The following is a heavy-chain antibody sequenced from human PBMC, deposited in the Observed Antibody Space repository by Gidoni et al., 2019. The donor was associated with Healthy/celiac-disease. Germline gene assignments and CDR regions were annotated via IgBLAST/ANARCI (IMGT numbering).Heavy chain of an antibody. J-gene: IGHJ4*02. D-gene: IGHD3-3*01. CDR3: ARARRPYYDFWSGCAVDY. CDR1: GFTFSSYS. Sequence: EVQLVESGGGLVKPGGSLSLSCAASGFTFSSYSMNWVRQAPGKGLEWVSSISSSSSYIYYADSVKGRFTISRDNAKNSLYLQMNSLRAEDTAVYYCARARRPYYDFWSGCAVDYWGQGTLVTVSS. V-gene: IGHV3-21*01. CDR2: ISSSSSYI.